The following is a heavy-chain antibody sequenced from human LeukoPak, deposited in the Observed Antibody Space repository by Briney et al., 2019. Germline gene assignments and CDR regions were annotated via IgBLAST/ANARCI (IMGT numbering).Heavy chain of an antibody. J-gene: IGHJ4*02. V-gene: IGHV3-7*05. CDR3: ARERGTVGSNYFDY. D-gene: IGHD1/OR15-1a*01. Sequence: PGGSLTLSCAASGFTLSSYLMSWVRQATGKGLEWVANIKQDGSEKYYVDSVKGRFTISRVNARNSLYLQMSSLRVEDTAVYYCARERGTVGSNYFDYWGQGTLVTVSS. CDR2: IKQDGSEK. CDR1: GFTLSSYL.